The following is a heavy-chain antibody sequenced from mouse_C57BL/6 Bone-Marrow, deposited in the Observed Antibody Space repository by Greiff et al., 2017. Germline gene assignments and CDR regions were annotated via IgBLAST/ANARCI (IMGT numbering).Heavy chain of an antibody. CDR2: IHPSDSDT. Sequence: QQPFSSLFNPCASVKVSCKASGYTFTSYWMHWVKQRPGQGLEWIGRIHPSDSDTNYNQKFKGKATLTVDKSSSTAYMQLSSLTSEDSAVYYCAIEAGTGWYFDVWGTGTTVTVSS. J-gene: IGHJ1*03. CDR3: AIEAGTGWYFDV. V-gene: IGHV1-74*01. CDR1: GYTFTSYW. D-gene: IGHD4-1*01.